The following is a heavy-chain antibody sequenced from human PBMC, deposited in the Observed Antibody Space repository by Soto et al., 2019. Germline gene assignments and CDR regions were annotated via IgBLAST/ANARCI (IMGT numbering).Heavy chain of an antibody. CDR3: ARDFQIVVVSRRPRGPFDY. V-gene: IGHV3-33*01. CDR2: IWYDGSNK. CDR1: GFTFSSYG. Sequence: QVQLVESGGGVVQPGRSLRLSCAASGFTFSSYGMHWVRQAPGKGLEWVSVIWYDGSNKYYAASVKGRFTISRDNSKNTLYLQMNSLRGEDTAVYYCARDFQIVVVSRRPRGPFDYWCQGTLVTVSS. J-gene: IGHJ4*02. D-gene: IGHD2-15*01.